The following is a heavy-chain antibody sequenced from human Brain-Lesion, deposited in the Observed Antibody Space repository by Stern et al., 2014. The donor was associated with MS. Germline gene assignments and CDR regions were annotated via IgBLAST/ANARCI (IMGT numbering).Heavy chain of an antibody. D-gene: IGHD2-15*01. CDR2: INQDGSEK. CDR3: GRLCSGGSCYEDGIDY. J-gene: IGHJ4*02. CDR1: GFTFSRYW. V-gene: IGHV3-7*01. Sequence: QLVQSGGGLVQPGGSLRLSCAASGFTFSRYWMSWVRQAPGKGLEWVANINQDGSEKYSVDSVEGRFTISRDNAKNSLYLQMNSLRAEDTAVYYCGRLCSGGSCYEDGIDYWGQGTLVTVSS.